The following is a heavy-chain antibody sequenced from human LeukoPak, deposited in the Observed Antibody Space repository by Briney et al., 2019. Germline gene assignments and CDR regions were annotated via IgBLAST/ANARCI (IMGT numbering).Heavy chain of an antibody. D-gene: IGHD4-17*01. CDR3: ARQKGAPTVTTIIHYYYYMDV. J-gene: IGHJ6*03. CDR1: GFTFSSYG. V-gene: IGHV3-23*01. Sequence: GGSLRLSCAASGFTFSSYGMSWVRQAPGKGLEWVSAISGSGGSTYYADSVKGRFTISRDNSKNTLYLQMNSLRAEDTAVYYCARQKGAPTVTTIIHYYYYMDVWGKGTTVTISS. CDR2: ISGSGGST.